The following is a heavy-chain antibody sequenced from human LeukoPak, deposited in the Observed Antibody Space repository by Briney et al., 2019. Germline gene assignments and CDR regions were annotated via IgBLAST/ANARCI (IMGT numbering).Heavy chain of an antibody. Sequence: SETLSLTCTVSGGSISSYYWSWIRQPPGKGLEWIGYIYTRGSTNYNPSLKSRVTISVDTSKNQFSLKLSSVTAADTAVYYCARRVVVPAATDAFDIWGQGTMVTVSS. V-gene: IGHV4-4*09. J-gene: IGHJ3*02. CDR1: GGSISSYY. CDR3: ARRVVVPAATDAFDI. D-gene: IGHD2-2*01. CDR2: IYTRGST.